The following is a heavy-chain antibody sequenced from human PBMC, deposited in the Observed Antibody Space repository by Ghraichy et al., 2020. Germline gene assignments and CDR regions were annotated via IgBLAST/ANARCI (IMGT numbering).Heavy chain of an antibody. Sequence: SETLSLTCTVSGGSISSYYWSWIRQPPGKGLEWIGYIYYSGSTNYNPSLKSRVTISVDTSKNQFSLNLSSVTAADTSVYYCARGEENCSGGSCYECTRWFENRSEWFDPWGQGTLVTVSS. J-gene: IGHJ5*02. CDR2: IYYSGST. CDR1: GGSISSYY. CDR3: ARGEENCSGGSCYECTRWFENRSEWFDP. V-gene: IGHV4-59*12. D-gene: IGHD2-15*01.